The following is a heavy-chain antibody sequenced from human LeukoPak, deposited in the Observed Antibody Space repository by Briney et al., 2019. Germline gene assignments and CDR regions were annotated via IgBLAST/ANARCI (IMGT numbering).Heavy chain of an antibody. V-gene: IGHV4-30-4*01. J-gene: IGHJ3*02. Sequence: SQTLSLTCTVSGGSISSGDYYWSWIRQPPGKGLEWIGYIYYSGSTYYNPSLKSRVTISVDTSKNQFSLKLSSVTAADTAVYYCARDGPRYCSSTSCYGRLGAFDIWGQGTMVTVSS. CDR1: GGSISSGDYY. CDR3: ARDGPRYCSSTSCYGRLGAFDI. CDR2: IYYSGST. D-gene: IGHD2-2*01.